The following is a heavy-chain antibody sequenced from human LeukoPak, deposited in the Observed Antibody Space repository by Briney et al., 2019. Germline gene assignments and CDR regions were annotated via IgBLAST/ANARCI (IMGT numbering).Heavy chain of an antibody. CDR2: IIPTLGLA. CDR3: AKRISSTYDSSGYPFDY. V-gene: IGHV1-69*04. CDR1: GGTFSSFA. Sequence: SVKVSCTASGGTFSSFAISWVRQAPGQGLEWMGRIIPTLGLANYPQKFQGRVTITADKSTSTAYMELSSLRSEDTAVYYCAKRISSTYDSSGYPFDYWGQGTLVTVSS. J-gene: IGHJ4*02. D-gene: IGHD3-22*01.